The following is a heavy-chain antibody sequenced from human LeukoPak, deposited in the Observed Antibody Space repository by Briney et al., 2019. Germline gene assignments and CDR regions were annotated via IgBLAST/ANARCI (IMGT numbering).Heavy chain of an antibody. CDR1: GFTFSSYG. J-gene: IGHJ3*02. Sequence: GGSLRLSCAASGFTFSSYGMHWVRQAPGKGLEWVSAVSGSGGSSYYADSVKGRFTISRDNSKNTLYLQMNSLRAEDTAVYYCAKDQAKSYPGAFDIWGQGTMVTVSS. D-gene: IGHD1-26*01. CDR3: AKDQAKSYPGAFDI. CDR2: VSGSGGSS. V-gene: IGHV3-23*01.